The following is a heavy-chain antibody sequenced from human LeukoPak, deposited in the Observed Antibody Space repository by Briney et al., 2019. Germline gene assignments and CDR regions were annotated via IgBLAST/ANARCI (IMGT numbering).Heavy chain of an antibody. V-gene: IGHV3-74*01. CDR2: ITSDGSTT. CDR3: ERQGGGFDY. D-gene: IGHD3-16*01. CDR1: GFRFGSDW. Sequence: GGSLRLSCVGSGFRFGSDWMRWVRQAPGKRLEWVSGITSDGSTTSYADSVKGRFTISRDNARNTLYLQMNSLRAEDTAVYYYERQGGGFDYWGQGRRVTVSS. J-gene: IGHJ4*02.